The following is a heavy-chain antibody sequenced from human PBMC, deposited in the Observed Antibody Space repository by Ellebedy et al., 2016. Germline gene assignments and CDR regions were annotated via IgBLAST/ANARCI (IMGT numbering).Heavy chain of an antibody. Sequence: ASVKVSXXASGYTFINYDIDWVRQAPGQGLEWMGWMNSRSGNSDCAQKFQGRVTMTRDTSISTAYMEVSGLTSDDTAVYYCARGILDLPSEKYGYFDNWGQGTLVTVSS. D-gene: IGHD3-3*02. CDR2: MNSRSGNS. J-gene: IGHJ4*02. CDR1: GYTFINYD. CDR3: ARGILDLPSEKYGYFDN. V-gene: IGHV1-8*01.